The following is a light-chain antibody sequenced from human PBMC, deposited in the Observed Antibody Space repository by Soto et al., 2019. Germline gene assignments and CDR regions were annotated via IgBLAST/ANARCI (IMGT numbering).Light chain of an antibody. V-gene: IGKV3-20*01. Sequence: EIVLTQSPGTLSLSPGERATLSCRASQSVSSSYLAWYQQKPGQAPRLLIYGASSRATGIADRFSGSGSGTDFNLTINRLEPEDVGVYYCQQYGSSPRTFGGGTKVEIK. CDR2: GAS. CDR1: QSVSSSY. CDR3: QQYGSSPRT. J-gene: IGKJ4*01.